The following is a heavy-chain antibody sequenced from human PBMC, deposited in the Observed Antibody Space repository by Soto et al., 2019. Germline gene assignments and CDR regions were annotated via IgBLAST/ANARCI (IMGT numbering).Heavy chain of an antibody. Sequence: PGGSLRLSCAASGLTFSNAWMNWIRQAPGKGLEWVGRIKSKTDGGTTDYAAPVKGRFTISRDDSKNTLYLQMNSLKTEDTAVYYCTTDSFSSGYGPGYYYYYGMDVWGQGTTVTVSS. D-gene: IGHD5-12*01. CDR1: GLTFSNAW. V-gene: IGHV3-15*07. CDR3: TTDSFSSGYGPGYYYYYGMDV. J-gene: IGHJ6*02. CDR2: IKSKTDGGTT.